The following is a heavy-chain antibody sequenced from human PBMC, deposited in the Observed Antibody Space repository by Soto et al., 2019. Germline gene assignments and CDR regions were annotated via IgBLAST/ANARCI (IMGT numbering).Heavy chain of an antibody. CDR2: ISGNGATT. J-gene: IGHJ6*02. CDR1: GFTFSNHA. Sequence: GGSLRLSCAVSGFTFSNHAMTWVRRAPGKRLEWVSAISGNGATTYYADSVKGRFTISGDNSKNTLYLQMNSLRAEDTAVYYCAFGEESRYYYYGMDVWGQGTTVTVSS. D-gene: IGHD3-10*01. CDR3: AFGEESRYYYYGMDV. V-gene: IGHV3-23*01.